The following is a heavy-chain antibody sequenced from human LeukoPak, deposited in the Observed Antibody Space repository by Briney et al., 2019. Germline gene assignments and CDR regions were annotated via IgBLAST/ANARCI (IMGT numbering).Heavy chain of an antibody. Sequence: GGSLRLSCAASGFTFSSYAMHWVRQAPGKGLEWVAVISYDGSNKYYADSVKGRFTISRDNSKNTLYLQMNSLRAGDTAVYYCARDPDIVATITSYYFDYWGQGTLVTVSS. D-gene: IGHD5-12*01. CDR2: ISYDGSNK. CDR3: ARDPDIVATITSYYFDY. CDR1: GFTFSSYA. V-gene: IGHV3-30-3*01. J-gene: IGHJ4*02.